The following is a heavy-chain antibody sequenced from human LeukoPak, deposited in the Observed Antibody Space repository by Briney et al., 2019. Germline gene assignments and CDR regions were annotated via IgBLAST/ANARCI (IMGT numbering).Heavy chain of an antibody. CDR1: GGSISSGGYY. CDR3: ARRWRYYYYYMDV. Sequence: SQTLSLTCTVSGGSISSGGYYWSWIRQPPGKGLEWIGYIYHSGSTYYNPSLKSRVTISVDRSKNQFSLKLSSVTAADTAVYYCARRWRYYYYYMDVWGKGTTVTVSS. V-gene: IGHV4-30-2*01. CDR2: IYHSGST. J-gene: IGHJ6*03.